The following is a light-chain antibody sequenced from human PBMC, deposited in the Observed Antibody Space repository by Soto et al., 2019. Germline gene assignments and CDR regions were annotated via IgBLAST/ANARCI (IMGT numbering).Light chain of an antibody. CDR1: SSDVGFYNH. J-gene: IGLJ1*01. CDR3: MSYTTSIIYV. V-gene: IGLV2-14*01. Sequence: QSVLTQPASVSGSPGQSITISCTGTSSDVGFYNHVSWYQQHPGKAAKLMISDVTNRPSGVSDRFSGSKSGNTASLTISGLQTEDEADYYCMSYTTSIIYVFGSGTKLTVL. CDR2: DVT.